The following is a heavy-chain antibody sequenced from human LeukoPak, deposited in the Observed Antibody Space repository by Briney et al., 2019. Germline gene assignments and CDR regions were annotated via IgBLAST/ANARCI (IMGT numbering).Heavy chain of an antibody. J-gene: IGHJ2*01. V-gene: IGHV3-74*01. CDR2: ISGDGSST. CDR1: GFTFSSYE. Sequence: GGSLRLSCAASGFTFSSYEMNWVRQAPGKGLQWVSRISGDGSSTNYADSVKGRFTISRDNAKNTLYLQMNSLRAEDTVVYYCARTYLVGWYFDLWGRGALVTVSS. CDR3: ARTYLVGWYFDL. D-gene: IGHD3-16*01.